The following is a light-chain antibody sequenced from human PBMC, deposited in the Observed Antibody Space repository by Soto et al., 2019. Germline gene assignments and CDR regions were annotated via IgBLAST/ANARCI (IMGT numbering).Light chain of an antibody. CDR3: SSYTSSGTRV. V-gene: IGLV2-14*01. J-gene: IGLJ1*01. Sequence: QSALTQPASVSGSPGQSITISCTGTSSDIGAYNYVSWYQQYPGKAPKLMIYEVSNWPSGVSNRFSGSKSGNTASLTISGLQAEDEADYSCSSYTSSGTRVFGTGTKVTVL. CDR1: SSDIGAYNY. CDR2: EVS.